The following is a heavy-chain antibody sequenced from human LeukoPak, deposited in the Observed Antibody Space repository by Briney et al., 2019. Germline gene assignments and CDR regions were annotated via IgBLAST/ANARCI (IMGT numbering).Heavy chain of an antibody. Sequence: SETLSLTCTVSGGSISSSSYYWGWIRQPPGKGLEWIGSIYYSGSTYYNPSLKSRVTISVDTSKNQFSLKLSSVTAADTAVYYCAREGPNYYDSSGYPPDDYWGQGTLVTVSS. J-gene: IGHJ4*02. D-gene: IGHD3-22*01. CDR2: IYYSGST. V-gene: IGHV4-39*07. CDR3: AREGPNYYDSSGYPPDDY. CDR1: GGSISSSSYY.